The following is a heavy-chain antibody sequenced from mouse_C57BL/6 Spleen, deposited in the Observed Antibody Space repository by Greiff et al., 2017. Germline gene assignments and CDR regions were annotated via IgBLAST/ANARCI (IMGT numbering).Heavy chain of an antibody. J-gene: IGHJ2*01. CDR3: ARGGYYYGSSYEDYFDY. CDR1: GYSITSGYY. Sequence: EVKLMESGPGLVKPSQSLSLTCSVTGYSITSGYYWNWIRQFPGNKLEWMGYISYDGSHNYNPSLKNRISITRDTSKNQFFLKLNSVTTEDTATYYCARGGYYYGSSYEDYFDYWGQGTTLTVSS. CDR2: ISYDGSH. V-gene: IGHV3-6*01. D-gene: IGHD1-1*01.